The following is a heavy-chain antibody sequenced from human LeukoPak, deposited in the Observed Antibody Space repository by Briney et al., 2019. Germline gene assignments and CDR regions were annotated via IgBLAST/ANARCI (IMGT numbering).Heavy chain of an antibody. D-gene: IGHD6-19*01. J-gene: IGHJ4*02. V-gene: IGHV3-33*06. CDR2: IWYDGKNK. Sequence: GGSLRLSCAASGFTFSSYWMSWVRQAPGKGLEWVAVIWYDGKNKYYADSVKGRFTISRDNSKNTLYLEMNSLRADDTAVYYCAKDRAVAGTDARYYFDYWGQGTLVTVSA. CDR3: AKDRAVAGTDARYYFDY. CDR1: GFTFSSYW.